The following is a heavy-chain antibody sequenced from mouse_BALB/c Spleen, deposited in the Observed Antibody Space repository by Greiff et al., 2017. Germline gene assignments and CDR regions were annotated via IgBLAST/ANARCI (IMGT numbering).Heavy chain of an antibody. V-gene: IGHV5-9-3*01. Sequence: EVQVVESGGGLVKPGGSLKLSCAASGFTFSSYAMSWVRQTPEKRLEWVATISSGGSYTYYPDSVKGRFTISRDNAKNTLYLQMSSLRSEDTAMYYCARHEDSQDYFDYWGQGTTLTVSS. D-gene: IGHD6-1*01. J-gene: IGHJ2*01. CDR3: ARHEDSQDYFDY. CDR1: GFTFSSYA. CDR2: ISSGGSYT.